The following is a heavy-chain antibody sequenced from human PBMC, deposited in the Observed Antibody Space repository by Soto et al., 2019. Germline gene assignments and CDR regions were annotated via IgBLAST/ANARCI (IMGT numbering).Heavy chain of an antibody. V-gene: IGHV4-28*01. CDR2: IYYTGTT. J-gene: IGHJ4*02. D-gene: IGHD6-13*01. CDR1: GYSISSSNW. CDR3: ARSPRSISAGGIDY. Sequence: PSETLSLTCAVSGYSISSSNWWGWIRQPPGKGLEWIGYIYYTGTTNYNPSLKSRVTISVDKSKNHFSLKLSSVTAADTAVYYCARSPRSISAGGIDYWGQGILVTVSS.